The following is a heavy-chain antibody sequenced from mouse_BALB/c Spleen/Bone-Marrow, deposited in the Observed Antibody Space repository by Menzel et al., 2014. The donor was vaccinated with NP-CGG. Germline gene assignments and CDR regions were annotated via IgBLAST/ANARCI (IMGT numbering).Heavy chain of an antibody. CDR3: ARHAYYDQTEVSFVY. Sequence: EVQLVESGGGLVKSGGSLKLSCAASGFSFNSYGMSWVRQTPEKRLEWVAIIRGGGRYTFFPDSGKGRFTISRYNAKNNLYLQLSSLRSEDTALYYCARHAYYDQTEVSFVYWGQGTLVTVSA. CDR1: GFSFNSYG. CDR2: IRGGGRYT. V-gene: IGHV5-9-2*01. J-gene: IGHJ3*01. D-gene: IGHD2-4*01.